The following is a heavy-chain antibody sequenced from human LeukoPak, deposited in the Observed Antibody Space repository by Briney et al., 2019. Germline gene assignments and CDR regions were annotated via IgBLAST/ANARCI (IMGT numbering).Heavy chain of an antibody. J-gene: IGHJ6*03. Sequence: GGSLRLSCAASGFTVSSNYMSWVRQAPGKGLEWVSIIYSGGSTYYADYVKGRFTISRDNSKNTLYLQMNSLRAEDTAVYYCARDGSFGTLRYFGYYMDVWGKGTTVTVSS. CDR3: ARDGSFGTLRYFGYYMDV. CDR1: GFTVSSNY. D-gene: IGHD3-9*01. V-gene: IGHV3-53*01. CDR2: IYSGGST.